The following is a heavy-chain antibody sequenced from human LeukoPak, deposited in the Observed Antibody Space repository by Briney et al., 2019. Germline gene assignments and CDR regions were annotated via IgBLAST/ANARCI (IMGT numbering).Heavy chain of an antibody. CDR1: GGSISSYY. J-gene: IGHJ3*02. V-gene: IGHV4-59*01. Sequence: ASETLSLTCTVSGGSISSYYWSWIRQPPGKGLEWIGYIYYSGSTNYNPSLKSRVTISVDTSKNQFSLKLSSVTAADTAVYYCAILFGLDAFDIWGQGTMVTVSS. D-gene: IGHD3-10*02. CDR3: AILFGLDAFDI. CDR2: IYYSGST.